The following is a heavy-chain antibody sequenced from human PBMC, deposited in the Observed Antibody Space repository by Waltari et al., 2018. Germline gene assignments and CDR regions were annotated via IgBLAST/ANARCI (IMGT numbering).Heavy chain of an antibody. CDR3: ARVPTTVAAAGKLDL. D-gene: IGHD6-13*01. J-gene: IGHJ5*02. CDR2: ISFDGRGE. V-gene: IGHV3-30*03. CDR1: GFLFYKSA. Sequence: QEQLLASGGGRAQPGESLRLSCEGAGFLFYKSAFHWVRLSPGKGLGWAAVISFDGRGEYYSDSVKGRFTISRDNSLNTVYLQLDSLKREDTGVYFCARVPTTVAAAGKLDLWGQGIPVTVSS.